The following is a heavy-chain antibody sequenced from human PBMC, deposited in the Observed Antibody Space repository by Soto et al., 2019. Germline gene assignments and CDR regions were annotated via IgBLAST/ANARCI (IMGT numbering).Heavy chain of an antibody. D-gene: IGHD3-10*01. CDR1: GFTFRDYA. V-gene: IGHV3-30-3*01. Sequence: PGGSLRLSCAASGFTFRDYAMHWVRQAPGKGLEWVAVISYDGSNKYYADSVKGRFIISRDNSKNTLYLQMHSLRAEDTAVYSCARDRDYYGSGTRGNYYYDMDVWGQGTTVTVPS. CDR3: ARDRDYYGSGTRGNYYYDMDV. J-gene: IGHJ6*02. CDR2: ISYDGSNK.